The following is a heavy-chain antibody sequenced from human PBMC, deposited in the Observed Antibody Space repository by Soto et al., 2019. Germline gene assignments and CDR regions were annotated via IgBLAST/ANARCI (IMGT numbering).Heavy chain of an antibody. CDR2: ISWNSGSI. CDR1: GFTFDDYA. CDR3: AKGALMIVVVPPFDY. D-gene: IGHD3-22*01. J-gene: IGHJ4*02. V-gene: IGHV3-9*01. Sequence: EVPLVESGGGLVQPGRSLRLSCAASGFTFDDYAMHWVRQAPGKGLEWVSGISWNSGSIGYADSVKGRFTISRDNAKNSLYLQMNSLRAEDTALYYCAKGALMIVVVPPFDYWGQGTLVTVSS.